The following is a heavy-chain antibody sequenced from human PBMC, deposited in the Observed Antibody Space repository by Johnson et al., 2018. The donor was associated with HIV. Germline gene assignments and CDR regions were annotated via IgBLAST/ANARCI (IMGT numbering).Heavy chain of an antibody. Sequence: VQLVESGGGVVQPGGSLRLSCAASGFTFSSYAMTWVRQPPGKGLEWVSGINWNGGSTDYADSVKGRFSISRDNAKKSLFLQMNNLRAEDTALYYCVKEVTYCSDGSCFDAFHVWCHGTMVTVSS. CDR3: VKEVTYCSDGSCFDAFHV. CDR1: GFTFSSYA. CDR2: INWNGGST. D-gene: IGHD2-15*01. V-gene: IGHV3-20*04. J-gene: IGHJ3*01.